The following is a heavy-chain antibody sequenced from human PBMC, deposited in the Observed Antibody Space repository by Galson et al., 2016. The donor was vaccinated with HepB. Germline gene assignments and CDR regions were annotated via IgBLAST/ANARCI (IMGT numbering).Heavy chain of an antibody. Sequence: SLRLSCAASGFTFRHYGIHWVRQAPGKGLEWVAVISYDGSSQEYIDSVKGRFTISRDNSQNTLYPQMNSLRVEDTAVYYCAKIPPAIDMLRGVTTDYWGQGALVIVSS. D-gene: IGHD3-10*01. V-gene: IGHV3-30*18. CDR3: AKIPPAIDMLRGVTTDY. CDR2: ISYDGSSQ. CDR1: GFTFRHYG. J-gene: IGHJ4*02.